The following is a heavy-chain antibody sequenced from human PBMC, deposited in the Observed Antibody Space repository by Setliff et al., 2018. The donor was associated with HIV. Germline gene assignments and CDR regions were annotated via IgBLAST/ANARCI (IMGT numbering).Heavy chain of an antibody. Sequence: SETLSLTCTVSGPSINIHYWSWIRQPPGKGFEWIGYIYSTGSTNYNPSLQSRVTISMVASRNQFSLKVTSVTAADTAVYYCAKGAGFYGDYTFDHWGKGRQVTVSS. CDR1: GPSINIHY. D-gene: IGHD4-17*01. CDR3: AKGAGFYGDYTFDH. CDR2: IYSTGST. V-gene: IGHV4-59*11. J-gene: IGHJ4*02.